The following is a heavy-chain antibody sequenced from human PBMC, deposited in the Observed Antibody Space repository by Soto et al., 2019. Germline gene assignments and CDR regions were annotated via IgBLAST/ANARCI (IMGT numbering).Heavy chain of an antibody. CDR2: INPSGGST. V-gene: IGHV1-46*01. D-gene: IGHD4-4*01. CDR1: GYTFTSYY. CDR3: AGARSQMTTVTTRTTLGLAF. J-gene: IGHJ4*02. Sequence: ASVKVSCKASGYTFTSYYMHWVRQAPGQGLEWMGIINPSGGSTSYAQKFQGRVTMTRDTSTSTVYMELSSLRSEDTAVYYCAGARSQMTTVTTRTTLGLAFWGQGTLVTVSS.